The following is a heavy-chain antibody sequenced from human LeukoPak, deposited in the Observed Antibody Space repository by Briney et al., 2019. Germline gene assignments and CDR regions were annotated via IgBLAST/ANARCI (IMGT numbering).Heavy chain of an antibody. CDR2: IYYSGST. J-gene: IGHJ6*03. CDR1: GGSISSYY. Sequence: PSETLSLTCTVSGGSISSYYWSWIRQPPGKGLEWIGYIYYSGSTNYNPSLKSRVTISVDTSKNQFSLKLSSVTAADTAVYYCAREFYATVTTPAGDYYYYYMDVWGKGTTVTVSS. V-gene: IGHV4-59*01. CDR3: AREFYATVTTPAGDYYYYYMDV. D-gene: IGHD4-17*01.